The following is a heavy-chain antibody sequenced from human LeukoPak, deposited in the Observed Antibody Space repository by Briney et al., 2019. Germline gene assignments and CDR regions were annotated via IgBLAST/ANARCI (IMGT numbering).Heavy chain of an antibody. D-gene: IGHD3-10*01. J-gene: IGHJ4*02. CDR3: ATDSGYASGPYYFDN. CDR1: GYTFTTYR. CDR2: ISFYNGKT. Sequence: GASVKVSCKASGYTFTTYRISGVRQAPGQGLEWMGWISFYNGKTNYAQKFQGRVSMTTDTSTSTAYMELRSLTADDTAVYYCATDSGYASGPYYFDNWGQGTLVTVSS. V-gene: IGHV1-18*01.